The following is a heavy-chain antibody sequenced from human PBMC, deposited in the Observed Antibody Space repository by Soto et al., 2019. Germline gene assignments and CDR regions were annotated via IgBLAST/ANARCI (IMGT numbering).Heavy chain of an antibody. CDR3: ARLALGP. V-gene: IGHV3-53*01. Sequence: EVQLVESGGGLSQPGGSLRLSCAASGFTVSSTYMSWVRQAPGKGLEWVSVIHTGGSAYYAGSVEGRFTISRDNVKNTLYLQMSGLRVDDTAVYYCARLALGPWGQGALVTVSS. J-gene: IGHJ5*02. CDR2: IHTGGSA. CDR1: GFTVSSTY. D-gene: IGHD3-16*01.